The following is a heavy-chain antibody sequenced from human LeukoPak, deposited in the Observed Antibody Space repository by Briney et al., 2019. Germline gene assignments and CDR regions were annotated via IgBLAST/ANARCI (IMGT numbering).Heavy chain of an antibody. V-gene: IGHV1-46*01. Sequence: GESLKISCKGSGYSLTSYYMHWVRQAPGQGLEWMGIINPSGGSTSYAQKFQGRVTMTRDTSTSTVYMELSSLRSEDTAVYYCARDAAAGRNWFDPWGQGTLVTVSS. D-gene: IGHD6-13*01. CDR2: INPSGGST. CDR3: ARDAAAGRNWFDP. J-gene: IGHJ5*02. CDR1: GYSLTSYY.